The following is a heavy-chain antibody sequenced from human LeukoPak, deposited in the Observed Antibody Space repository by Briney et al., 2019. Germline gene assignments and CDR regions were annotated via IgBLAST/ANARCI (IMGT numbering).Heavy chain of an antibody. V-gene: IGHV1-3*01. CDR3: ARDLPRGYSYGYGDY. J-gene: IGHJ4*02. Sequence: GASVKVSCKASGYTFTSYALHWVRQAPGQRLEWMGWINAGNGNTRYSQNFQGRVTMTRDTSTSTVYMELSSLRSEDTAVYYCARDLPRGYSYGYGDYWGQGTLVTVSS. D-gene: IGHD5-18*01. CDR1: GYTFTSYA. CDR2: INAGNGNT.